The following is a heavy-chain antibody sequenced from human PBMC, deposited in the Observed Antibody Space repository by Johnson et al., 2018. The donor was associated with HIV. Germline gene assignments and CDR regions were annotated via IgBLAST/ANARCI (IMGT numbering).Heavy chain of an antibody. Sequence: VQLVESGGGLVKPGGSLRLSCAASGFTFSNAWMSWVRQAPGKGLEWVGRIKSKTDGGTTDYAAPVKGRFTISRDDSKNTLYLQMNSLNTEDTAVYYCTTHSGYESDAFDIWGQGTMVTVSS. CDR2: IKSKTDGGTT. CDR1: GFTFSNAW. D-gene: IGHD5-12*01. J-gene: IGHJ3*02. CDR3: TTHSGYESDAFDI. V-gene: IGHV3-15*01.